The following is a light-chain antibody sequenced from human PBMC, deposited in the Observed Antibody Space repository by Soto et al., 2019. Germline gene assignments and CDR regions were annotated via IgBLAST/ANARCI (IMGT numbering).Light chain of an antibody. CDR2: FGS. CDR1: QSLLHSNGYNY. V-gene: IGKV2-28*01. Sequence: DIVMTQSPLSLPVTPGEPASISCRSSQSLLHSNGYNYLDWYLQKPGQSPQLLIYFGSNRSSGVPDRFSGSGSGTDFTLKISRVEAEDVGVYYCMQALQTQYTFGHGTKLEIK. CDR3: MQALQTQYT. J-gene: IGKJ2*01.